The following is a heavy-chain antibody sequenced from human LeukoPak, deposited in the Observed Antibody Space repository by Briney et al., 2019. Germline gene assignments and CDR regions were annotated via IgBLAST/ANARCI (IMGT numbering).Heavy chain of an antibody. CDR2: INPNTGGA. J-gene: IGHJ4*02. V-gene: IGHV1-2*04. D-gene: IGHD1-26*01. CDR1: GYTFADYF. Sequence: ASVKVSCKASGYTFADYFIHWVRQAPGQGREWMGRINPNTGGAEYAPKFQGWVTMTRDTSISTAYVEVNRLISDDTAVYYCARDLTSTSNWEFDYWGQGTLVIVSS. CDR3: ARDLTSTSNWEFDY.